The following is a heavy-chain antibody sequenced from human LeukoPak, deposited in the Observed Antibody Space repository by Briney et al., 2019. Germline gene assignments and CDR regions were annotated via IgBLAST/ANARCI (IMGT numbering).Heavy chain of an antibody. J-gene: IGHJ6*02. CDR3: ARGCPTYYDFWSGYYYSQAPGMDV. CDR2: ISYDGSNK. D-gene: IGHD3-3*01. Sequence: GGSLRLSCAASGFTFSSYGMHWVRQAPGKGLEWVAVISYDGSNKYYADSVKGRFTISRDNSKNTLYLQMNSLRAEDTAVYYCARGCPTYYDFWSGYYYSQAPGMDVWGQGTTVTVSS. CDR1: GFTFSSYG. V-gene: IGHV3-30*03.